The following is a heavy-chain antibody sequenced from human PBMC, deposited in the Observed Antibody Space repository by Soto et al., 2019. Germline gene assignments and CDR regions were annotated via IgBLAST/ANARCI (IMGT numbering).Heavy chain of an antibody. CDR2: IKQDGSEK. CDR1: GFTFSSYW. Sequence: AGGSLRLSCAASGFTFSSYWMSWVRQAPGKGLEWVANIKQDGSEKYYVDSVKGRFTISRDNAKNSLYLQMNSLRAEDTAVYYCARGPPYSSSWYYFDYWGQGTLVTVS. CDR3: ARGPPYSSSWYYFDY. V-gene: IGHV3-7*03. D-gene: IGHD6-13*01. J-gene: IGHJ4*02.